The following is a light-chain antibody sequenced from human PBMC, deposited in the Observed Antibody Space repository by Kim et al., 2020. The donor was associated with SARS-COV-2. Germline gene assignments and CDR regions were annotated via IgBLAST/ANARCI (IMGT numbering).Light chain of an antibody. CDR3: QSYDNSLSGYV. CDR2: GNN. V-gene: IGLV1-40*01. J-gene: IGLJ1*01. Sequence: QRVTISCTGSSSNIGAGFDVHWYQQFPGTAPKLLIYGNNNRPSGVPDRVSGSKSGTSASLAITGLQAKDEADYYCQSYDNSLSGYVFGTGTKVTVL. CDR1: SSNIGAGFD.